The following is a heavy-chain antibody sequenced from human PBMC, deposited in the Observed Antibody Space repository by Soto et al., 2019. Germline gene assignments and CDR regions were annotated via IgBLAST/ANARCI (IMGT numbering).Heavy chain of an antibody. V-gene: IGHV3-23*01. J-gene: IGHJ4*02. D-gene: IGHD2-2*01. CDR3: AKQPASIRTFDY. Sequence: GGSLRLPSAASGFTFTNYAMNWVRQDPGKGLEWVSTITGGGGGRTNYADSVKGRFTISRDNSKNTLYLQMNSLRAEDTAVYYCAKQPASIRTFDYWGQGAQVTVSS. CDR2: ITGGGGGRT. CDR1: GFTFTNYA.